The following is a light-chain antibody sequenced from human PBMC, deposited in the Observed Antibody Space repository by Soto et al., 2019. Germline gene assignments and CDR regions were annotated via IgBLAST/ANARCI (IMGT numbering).Light chain of an antibody. CDR3: AAWDDGLNGVV. J-gene: IGLJ7*01. V-gene: IGLV1-44*01. CDR1: GSNIGGNA. CDR2: INN. Sequence: QSVLTQPPSASGTPGQRVTLTCSGGGSNIGGNAVNWYQQLPGTAPKLLICINNQRPSGVPDRFSGSKSGTSASLAISGLQSEDEAHYYCAAWDDGLNGVVFGGGTQLTVL.